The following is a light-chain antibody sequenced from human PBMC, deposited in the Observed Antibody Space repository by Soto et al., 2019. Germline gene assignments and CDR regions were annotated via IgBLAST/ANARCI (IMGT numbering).Light chain of an antibody. V-gene: IGLV1-40*01. J-gene: IGLJ1*01. CDR1: SSNIGAGYD. CDR2: GNS. Sequence: QSVLTQPPSVSGAPGQRVTISCTGSSSNIGAGYDVHWYQQLPGTAPKLLIYGNSNRPSGVPDRFSGSKSGTSASLAITGLQAEDEADYYCQSYDSSPSGSHVFGTGTKLTVL. CDR3: QSYDSSPSGSHV.